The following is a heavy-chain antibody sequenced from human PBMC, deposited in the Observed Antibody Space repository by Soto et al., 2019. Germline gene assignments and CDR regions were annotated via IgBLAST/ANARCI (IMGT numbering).Heavy chain of an antibody. Sequence: EVQLVESGGGLVQPGGSLRLSCAASGFTFSRYWMHWVRQVPGKGLVWVSHMNGDGSIISYADSVKGRFTIFRNNAKNTLYQQMNSLRAENTAVYYCASLDRGYDSSTSATDYWGQGTLVTVSS. J-gene: IGHJ4*02. CDR1: GFTFSRYW. D-gene: IGHD3-22*01. V-gene: IGHV3-74*01. CDR3: ASLDRGYDSSTSATDY. CDR2: MNGDGSII.